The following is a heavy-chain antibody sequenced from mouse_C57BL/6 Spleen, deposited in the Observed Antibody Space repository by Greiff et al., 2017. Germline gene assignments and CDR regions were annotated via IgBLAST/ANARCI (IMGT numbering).Heavy chain of an antibody. CDR1: GFTFSSYA. J-gene: IGHJ3*01. CDR2: ISDGGSYT. CDR3: ARDDSNYFFAY. Sequence: DVMLVESGGGLVKPGGSLKLSCAASGFTFSSYAMSWVRQTPEKRLEWVATISDGGSYTYYPDNVKGRFTISRDNAKNNLYLQMSHLKSEDTAMYYCARDDSNYFFAYWGQGTLVTVSA. V-gene: IGHV5-4*01. D-gene: IGHD2-5*01.